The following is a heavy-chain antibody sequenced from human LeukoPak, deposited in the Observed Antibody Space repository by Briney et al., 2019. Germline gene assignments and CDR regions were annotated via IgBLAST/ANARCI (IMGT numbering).Heavy chain of an antibody. D-gene: IGHD4-17*01. Sequence: ASVKVSCKASGYTFTGYYMHWVRQAPGQGLEWMGWINPNSGGTISSQNFQGRVTLTRDTSTSTAYLQWSSLKASDTAMYYCARHRRATVTSTYYYYGMDVWGQGTTVTVSS. J-gene: IGHJ6*02. CDR1: GYTFTGYY. CDR2: INPNSGGT. V-gene: IGHV1-2*02. CDR3: ARHRRATVTSTYYYYGMDV.